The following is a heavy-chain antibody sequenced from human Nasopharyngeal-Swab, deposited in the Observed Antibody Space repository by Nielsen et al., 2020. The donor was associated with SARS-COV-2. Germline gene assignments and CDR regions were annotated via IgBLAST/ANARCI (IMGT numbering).Heavy chain of an antibody. CDR3: ARHVGSGWYGVDY. J-gene: IGHJ4*02. CDR2: IYPGDSDT. V-gene: IGHV5-51*01. Sequence: GESLKISCKGYGYSFTSYWIGGGRQMPGKGLEWMGIIYPGDSDTRYSPSFQGQITISADKSISTAYLQWSSLKASDTAMYYCARHVGSGWYGVDYWGQGTLVTVSS. CDR1: GYSFTSYW. D-gene: IGHD6-19*01.